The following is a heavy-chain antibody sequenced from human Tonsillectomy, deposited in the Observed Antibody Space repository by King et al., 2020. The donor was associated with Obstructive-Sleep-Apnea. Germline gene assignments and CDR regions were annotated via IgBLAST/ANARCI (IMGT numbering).Heavy chain of an antibody. CDR1: GYSFSSYY. Sequence: VQLVQSGAEVKKPGESLRISCQGSGYSFSSYYITWVRQMPGKGLEWMGRIDTSDSDTNYSQSLQGNVPISVDKSINTAYLQWSSLKASDTAMYYCAREYSSSWSDDYWGQGTLVTVSS. J-gene: IGHJ4*02. CDR2: IDTSDSDT. CDR3: AREYSSSWSDDY. D-gene: IGHD6-13*01. V-gene: IGHV5-10-1*03.